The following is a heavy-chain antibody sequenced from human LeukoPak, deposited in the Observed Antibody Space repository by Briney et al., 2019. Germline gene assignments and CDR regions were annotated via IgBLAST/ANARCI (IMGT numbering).Heavy chain of an antibody. CDR1: SGSFSGYY. CDR3: AREWYPFDY. V-gene: IGHV4-34*01. CDR2: INHSGST. D-gene: IGHD2-8*01. Sequence: SETLSLTCAVYSGSFSGYYWSWIRQPPGNGLEWIGEINHSGSTNYNPSLKSRVTISVDTSKNQFSLKLSSGTAADTAVYYCAREWYPFDYWGQGTLVTVSS. J-gene: IGHJ4*02.